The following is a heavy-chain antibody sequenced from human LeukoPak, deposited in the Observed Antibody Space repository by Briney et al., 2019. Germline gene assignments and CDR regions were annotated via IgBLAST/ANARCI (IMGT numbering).Heavy chain of an antibody. CDR3: ARRTDRAFWYLDY. Sequence: GESLKISCKGSGYSFTSYWIGWVRQMPGKGLEWMGIIYPGDSDTRYSPSFQGQVTISADKSISTAYLQWSSLKASDTAIYYCARRTDRAFWYLDYWGQGTLVTVSS. CDR2: IYPGDSDT. V-gene: IGHV5-51*01. J-gene: IGHJ4*02. CDR1: GYSFTSYW.